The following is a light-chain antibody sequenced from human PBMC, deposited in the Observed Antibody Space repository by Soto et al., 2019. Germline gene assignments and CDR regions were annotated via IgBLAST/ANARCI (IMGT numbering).Light chain of an antibody. CDR2: GAS. CDR3: QQYGSSALT. CDR1: QSVSSIY. Sequence: EILFTQSPATLSLSPGERATLSCRSSQSVSSIYLAWYQQKPGQAPRLLIYGASSRPTGIPDRFSGSGSGTDFTLTISRLEPEDFAVYYCQQYGSSALTFGGGTKV. J-gene: IGKJ4*01. V-gene: IGKV3-20*01.